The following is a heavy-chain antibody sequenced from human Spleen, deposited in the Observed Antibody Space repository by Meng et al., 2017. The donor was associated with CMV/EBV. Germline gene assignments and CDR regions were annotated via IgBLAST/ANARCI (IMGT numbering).Heavy chain of an antibody. D-gene: IGHD6-13*01. V-gene: IGHV4-34*01. J-gene: IGHJ6*02. CDR1: GGSFSVYY. CDR3: AREGSGSSRFGYYGLDV. Sequence: SQTLSLTCGVYGGSFSVYYWSWIRQPPGKGLEWIGEINHSGSTNYNPSLKSRVTISVDTSKNQFSLNLTSVTAADTAAYYCAREGSGSSRFGYYGLDVWGQGTTVTVSS. CDR2: INHSGST.